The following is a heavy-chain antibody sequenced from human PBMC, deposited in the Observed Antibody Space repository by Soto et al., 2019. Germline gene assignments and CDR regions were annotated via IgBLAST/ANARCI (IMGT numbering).Heavy chain of an antibody. CDR2: IDSDGIST. V-gene: IGHV3-74*03. Sequence: PGGYLRLSCAASGFTFSSDWMHWVRQVPGKGLAWVSHIDSDGISTTYADSVKGRFTISRDNAKNTVYLQMNSLRAEDTAVYYCARDQRGYNYGFRFDQWGQGILVTVSS. D-gene: IGHD5-18*01. J-gene: IGHJ4*02. CDR3: ARDQRGYNYGFRFDQ. CDR1: GFTFSSDW.